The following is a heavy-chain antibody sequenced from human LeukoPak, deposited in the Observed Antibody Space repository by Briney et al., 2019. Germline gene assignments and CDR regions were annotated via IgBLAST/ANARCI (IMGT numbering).Heavy chain of an antibody. V-gene: IGHV3-53*01. Sequence: PGESLRLSCAASGLTVSSNYMNWVRQAPGKGLEWVSFIYSGGSTFYSEYVMDRFTISRGNSKTTLYLQMNTLRAEDTAVYYCARGGSRQPFDSWGQGTLVTVSS. CDR3: ARGGSRQPFDS. J-gene: IGHJ4*02. CDR1: GLTVSSNY. CDR2: IYSGGST. D-gene: IGHD1-26*01.